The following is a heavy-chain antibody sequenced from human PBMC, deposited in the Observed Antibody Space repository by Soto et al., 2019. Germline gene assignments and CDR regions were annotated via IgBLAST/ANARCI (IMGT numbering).Heavy chain of an antibody. J-gene: IGHJ4*02. V-gene: IGHV4-59*01. CDR2: IYYSGST. D-gene: IGHD1-1*01. CDR3: ARDRYNYFDY. CDR1: GGSISSYY. Sequence: SETLSLTCTVSGGSISSYYWSWIRQPPGKGLEWIGYIYYSGSTNYNPSLKSRVTISVDTSKNQFSLKLSSVTAADTAVYYCARDRYNYFDYWGQGTLVTVSS.